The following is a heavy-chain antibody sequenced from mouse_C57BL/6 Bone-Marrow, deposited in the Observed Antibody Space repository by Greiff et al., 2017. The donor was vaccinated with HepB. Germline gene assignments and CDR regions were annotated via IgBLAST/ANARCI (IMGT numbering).Heavy chain of an antibody. V-gene: IGHV14-4*01. D-gene: IGHD1-1*01. CDR1: GFNIKDDY. Sequence: EVQLQQSGAELVRPGASVKLSCTASGFNIKDDYMHWVKQRPEQGLEWIGWIDPENGDTEYASKFQGKATITADTSSNTAYLQLSSLTSADTAVYYCTTYYYYGSSYGSWFAYWGQGTLVTVSA. J-gene: IGHJ3*01. CDR2: IDPENGDT. CDR3: TTYYYYGSSYGSWFAY.